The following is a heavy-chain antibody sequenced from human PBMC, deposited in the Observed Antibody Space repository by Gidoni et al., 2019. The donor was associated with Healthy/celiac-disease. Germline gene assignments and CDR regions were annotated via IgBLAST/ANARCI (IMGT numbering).Heavy chain of an antibody. CDR1: GGSFSGYY. V-gene: IGHV4-34*01. D-gene: IGHD2-2*01. Sequence: QVQLQQWGAGLSKPSETLSLTCAVYGGSFSGYYWSWIRQPPGKGLEWIGEINHSGSTNYKPSLKSRVTISVDTSKNQFSRKLSAVTAADTAVYYCARGLPAGSSFDYWGQGTLVTVSS. CDR3: ARGLPAGSSFDY. CDR2: INHSGST. J-gene: IGHJ4*02.